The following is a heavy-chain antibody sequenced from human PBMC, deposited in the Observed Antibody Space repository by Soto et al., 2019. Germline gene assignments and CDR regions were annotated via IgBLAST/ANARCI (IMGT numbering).Heavy chain of an antibody. D-gene: IGHD6-13*01. CDR3: ARDYNRDEPKAAAGTMYFQH. J-gene: IGHJ1*01. CDR1: GFTFSSYA. V-gene: IGHV3-30-3*01. Sequence: GGSLILSCAASGFTFSSYAMHWVRQAPGKGLEWVAVISYDGSNKYYADSVKGRFTISRDNSKNTLYLQMNSLRAEDTAVYYCARDYNRDEPKAAAGTMYFQHWGQGTLVTVSS. CDR2: ISYDGSNK.